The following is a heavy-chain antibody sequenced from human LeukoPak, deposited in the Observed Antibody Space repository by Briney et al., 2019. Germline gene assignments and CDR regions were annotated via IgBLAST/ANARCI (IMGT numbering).Heavy chain of an antibody. CDR1: GFTVNNY. V-gene: IGHV3-53*05. D-gene: IGHD6-13*01. Sequence: PGGSLRLSCAASGFTVNNYMNWVRQAPGKGLEWVSVIYSGDTTYYADSVKGRFTISRDNSKNTLYLQMNSLRAEDTAVYYCAKDQIAAAGNRFNWFDPWGQGTLVTVSS. J-gene: IGHJ5*02. CDR3: AKDQIAAAGNRFNWFDP. CDR2: IYSGDTT.